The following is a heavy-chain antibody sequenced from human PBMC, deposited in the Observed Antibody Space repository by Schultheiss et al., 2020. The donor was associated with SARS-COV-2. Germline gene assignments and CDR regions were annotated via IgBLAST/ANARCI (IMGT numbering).Heavy chain of an antibody. Sequence: ESLKISCAASGFTFSSYAMHWVRQAPGKGLEWVGEIYESGSTNYNPSLKSRVTISVDKSKNHFSLKLNSVTAADTAVYYCAKFSSSNYYYYGMDVWGQGTTVTVSS. CDR1: GFTFSSYA. V-gene: IGHV4-34*08. CDR3: AKFSSSNYYYYGMDV. D-gene: IGHD6-6*01. J-gene: IGHJ6*02. CDR2: IYESGST.